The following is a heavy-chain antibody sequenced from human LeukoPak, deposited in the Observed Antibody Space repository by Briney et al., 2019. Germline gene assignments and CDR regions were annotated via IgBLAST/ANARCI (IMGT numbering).Heavy chain of an antibody. Sequence: GGSLRLSCAASGFTFSSYGMHWVRQAPGKGLEWVAFIRYDGSNKYYADSVKGRFTISRDNAKNSLYLQMNSLRAEDTAVYYCAKGPEVRGVIVILKTGEKGALDYWGQGTLVTVSS. V-gene: IGHV3-30*02. CDR3: AKGPEVRGVIVILKTGEKGALDY. CDR1: GFTFSSYG. D-gene: IGHD3-10*01. CDR2: IRYDGSNK. J-gene: IGHJ4*02.